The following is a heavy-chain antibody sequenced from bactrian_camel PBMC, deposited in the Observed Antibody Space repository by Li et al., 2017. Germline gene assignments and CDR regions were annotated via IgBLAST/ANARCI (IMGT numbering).Heavy chain of an antibody. CDR2: IATTGAYT. D-gene: IGHD3*01. CDR3: AARRRSLICRLTADFNF. J-gene: IGHJ6*01. CDR1: GFTFSSYH. V-gene: IGHV3S40*01. Sequence: VQLVESGGGLVQPGGSLRLSCAASGFTFSSYHMSWVRQAPGKGLEWVSTIATTGAYTYYADSVKGRFTISQDNAKNTTYLEMNSLKPEDTGMYYCAARRRSLICRLTADFNFWGQGTQVTVS.